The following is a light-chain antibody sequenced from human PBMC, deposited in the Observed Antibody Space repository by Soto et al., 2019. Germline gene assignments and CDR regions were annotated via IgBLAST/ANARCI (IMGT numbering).Light chain of an antibody. V-gene: IGKV3-20*01. CDR2: GASN. Sequence: EVVLTQSPGTLSLSPGERATLSCKASQSVSRNYFAWYQQKPDQAPRLLISGASNSRATGVPDRFSGSGSGTEFTLTISSLQSEDCAVYYCQQYGSSPLTFGQGTRLEIK. J-gene: IGKJ5*01. CDR1: QSVSRNY. CDR3: QQYGSSPLT.